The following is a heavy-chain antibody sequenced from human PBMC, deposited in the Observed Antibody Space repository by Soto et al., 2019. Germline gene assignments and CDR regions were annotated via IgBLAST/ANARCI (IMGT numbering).Heavy chain of an antibody. CDR2: IYYSGRT. J-gene: IGHJ5*02. V-gene: IGHV4-31*03. CDR3: ARVGGINWFDP. Sequence: QVQLQESGPGLVKPSQTLSLTCTVSGGSISSGCYYWSWIRQHPGKGLEWIGYIYYSGRTYYNPSRTSRVTISVDTSKNQFALTLSSVTAADTAVYYCARVGGINWFDPWGQGTMVTVSS. CDR1: GGSISSGCYY. D-gene: IGHD3-16*01.